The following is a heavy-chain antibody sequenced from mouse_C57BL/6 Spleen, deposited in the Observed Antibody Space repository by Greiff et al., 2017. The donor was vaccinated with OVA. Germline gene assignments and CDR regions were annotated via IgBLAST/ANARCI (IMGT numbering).Heavy chain of an antibody. Sequence: VQLKESGPELVKPGASVKIPCKASGYTFTDYNMDWVKQSHGKSLEWIGDINPNNGGTIYNQKFKGKATLTVDKSSSTAYMELRSLTSEDTAVYYCARFPQYYGSSHWYFDVWGTGTTVTVSS. CDR1: GYTFTDYN. V-gene: IGHV1-18*01. D-gene: IGHD1-1*01. CDR3: ARFPQYYGSSHWYFDV. CDR2: INPNNGGT. J-gene: IGHJ1*03.